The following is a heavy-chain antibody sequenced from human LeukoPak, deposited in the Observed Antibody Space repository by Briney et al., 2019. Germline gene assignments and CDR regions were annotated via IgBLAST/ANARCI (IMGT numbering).Heavy chain of an antibody. D-gene: IGHD6-19*01. CDR1: GYSFTNYW. CDR2: IFPDDSST. V-gene: IGHV5-51*01. Sequence: GESLKISCKGSGYSFTNYWIGWVRQMPGKGLEWMGIIFPDDSSTRYSPSFQGQVTISADKSISTAYLQWSSLKASDTAMYYCARVLGLAVAGTIDYWGQGTLVTVSS. CDR3: ARVLGLAVAGTIDY. J-gene: IGHJ4*02.